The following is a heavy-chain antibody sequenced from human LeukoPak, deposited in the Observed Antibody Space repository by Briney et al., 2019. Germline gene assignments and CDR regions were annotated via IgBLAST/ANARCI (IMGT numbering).Heavy chain of an antibody. CDR3: ARCNADDYGDPTSDY. D-gene: IGHD4-17*01. J-gene: IGHJ4*02. V-gene: IGHV3-21*01. CDR2: ISSSSSYI. CDR1: GFTFSSYS. Sequence: GGSLRLSCAASGFTFSSYSMNWVRQAPGKGLEWVSSISSSSSYIYYADSVKGRFTISRDNAKNSLYLQMNSLRAEDTAVYYCARCNADDYGDPTSDYWGQGTLVTVSS.